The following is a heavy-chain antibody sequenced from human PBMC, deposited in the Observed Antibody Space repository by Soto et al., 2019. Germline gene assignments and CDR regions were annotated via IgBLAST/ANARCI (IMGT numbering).Heavy chain of an antibody. CDR3: ARNPREPVLRFLEWLPKNQEYGMDV. V-gene: IGHV3-21*01. D-gene: IGHD3-3*01. J-gene: IGHJ6*02. Sequence: VGSLRLSCTASGLPFSSYSMNWVRQAPGKGLELFSSISSSSSYIYYADSVKGRFTISRDNANNSLYLQMTSLRAEDKDVYYCARNPREPVLRFLEWLPKNQEYGMDVWGQGTRVSVSS. CDR2: ISSSSSYI. CDR1: GLPFSSYS.